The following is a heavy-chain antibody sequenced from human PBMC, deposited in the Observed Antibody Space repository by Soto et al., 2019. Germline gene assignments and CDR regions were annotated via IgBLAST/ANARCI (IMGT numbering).Heavy chain of an antibody. V-gene: IGHV3-64D*08. D-gene: IGHD2-2*02. CDR3: VKDSGCSSTSCYRDFDY. J-gene: IGHJ4*02. Sequence: GGSLRLSCSASGFTFSSYAMHWVRQAPGKGLEYVSAISSNGGSTYYADSVKGRFTISRDNSKNTLYLQMSSLRAEDTAVYYCVKDSGCSSTSCYRDFDYWGQGTLVTVSS. CDR2: ISSNGGST. CDR1: GFTFSSYA.